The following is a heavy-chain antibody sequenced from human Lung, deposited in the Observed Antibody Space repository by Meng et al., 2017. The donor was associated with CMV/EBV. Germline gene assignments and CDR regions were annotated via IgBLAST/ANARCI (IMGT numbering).Heavy chain of an antibody. Sequence: ASVKVSCKASGHTLPTYGINWVRQAPGQGLEWMGWVNPYSGDGGYAQRWQGRVTVPTDTSVNTASVELTSLRSGDTAVYYCVSAVHGLEIWGQGTTGTVSS. D-gene: IGHD4-17*01. CDR2: VNPYSGDG. CDR1: GHTLPTYG. J-gene: IGHJ6*02. CDR3: VSAVHGLEI. V-gene: IGHV1-8*01.